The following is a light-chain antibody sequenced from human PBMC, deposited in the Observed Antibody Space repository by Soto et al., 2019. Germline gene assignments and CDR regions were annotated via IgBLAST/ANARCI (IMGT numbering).Light chain of an antibody. Sequence: QSVLTQPPSASGTPGQRVTISCSGSRSNIGTNYVYWYQQLPGTAPKLLIYSNNQRPSGVPDRFSGSKSGTSASLAISGLRSEDEADYYCAAWDDSLSAPVFGGGTKLTVL. J-gene: IGLJ2*01. CDR2: SNN. V-gene: IGLV1-47*02. CDR1: RSNIGTNY. CDR3: AAWDDSLSAPV.